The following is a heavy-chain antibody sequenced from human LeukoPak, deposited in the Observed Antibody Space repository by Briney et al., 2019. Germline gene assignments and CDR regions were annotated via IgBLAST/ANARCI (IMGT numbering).Heavy chain of an antibody. J-gene: IGHJ4*02. CDR1: GFTFSSNC. Sequence: PGGSLRLSCTASGFTFSSNCMSWVRQAPGKGLEWVSLIYSVGDTYYADSVKGRFTISRDNSKNTLYLQMNSLRAEDTAVYYCARAPRGRDGYNPYYFDYWGQGTLVTFSS. CDR2: IYSVGDT. D-gene: IGHD5-24*01. CDR3: ARAPRGRDGYNPYYFDY. V-gene: IGHV3-53*01.